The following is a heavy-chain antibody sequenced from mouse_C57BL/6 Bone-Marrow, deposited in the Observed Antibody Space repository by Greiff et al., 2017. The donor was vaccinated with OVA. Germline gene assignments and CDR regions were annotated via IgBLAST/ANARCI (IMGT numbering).Heavy chain of an antibody. Sequence: VQLQPSVAELVRPGASVKLSCTASGFNIKNTYMHWVKQRPEQGLEWIGRIDPATGNTKYAPKFQGTATITADTSSNTAYLQLSSLTSEYTAIYYCARSPITTVVASAMDYWGQGTSVTVSS. CDR1: GFNIKNTY. CDR2: IDPATGNT. CDR3: ARSPITTVVASAMDY. D-gene: IGHD1-1*01. V-gene: IGHV14-3*01. J-gene: IGHJ4*01.